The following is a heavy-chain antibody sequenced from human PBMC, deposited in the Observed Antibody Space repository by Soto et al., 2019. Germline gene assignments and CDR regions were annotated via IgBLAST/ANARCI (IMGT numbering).Heavy chain of an antibody. D-gene: IGHD2-21*01. Sequence: SETLSLTCTVSGGSISSYYWSWIRQPPGKGLEWIGYIYYSGSTNYNPSLKSRVTISVDTSKNQFSLKLSSVTAADMAVYYCARKYCGGDCYGADYYYYMDVWGKGTTVTVSS. CDR2: IYYSGST. CDR3: ARKYCGGDCYGADYYYYMDV. CDR1: GGSISSYY. V-gene: IGHV4-59*08. J-gene: IGHJ6*03.